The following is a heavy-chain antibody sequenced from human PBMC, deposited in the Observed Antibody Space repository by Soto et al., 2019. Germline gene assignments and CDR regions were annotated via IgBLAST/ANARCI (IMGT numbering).Heavy chain of an antibody. Sequence: QVQPVESGGGVVQPGRSLRLSCAASGFIFSNYGMHWVRQAPGKGLEWVAVIWYDGSHESYADSVKGRFTISRDNSKNTLFLQMNSLRAEDTAVYYCARDRYSYDSRAYQGVDWYFDLWGRGTLVTVSS. CDR3: ARDRYSYDSRAYQGVDWYFDL. CDR1: GFIFSNYG. J-gene: IGHJ2*01. V-gene: IGHV3-33*01. CDR2: IWYDGSHE. D-gene: IGHD3-22*01.